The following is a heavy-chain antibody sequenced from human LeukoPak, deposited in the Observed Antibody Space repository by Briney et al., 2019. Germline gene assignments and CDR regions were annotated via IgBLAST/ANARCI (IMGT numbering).Heavy chain of an antibody. CDR1: GFIFDDYG. J-gene: IGHJ4*02. Sequence: GVSLRLSCAVSGFIFDDYGISWVPHAPGKGLEWASRIHWKSGSTGYVDPVKGRFTISRDNSKNTLYLQMNSLRAEDTAVYYCAKGGTTVTTSAPGFDCWGQGTLVTVSS. D-gene: IGHD4-17*01. CDR3: AKGGTTVTTSAPGFDC. CDR2: IHWKSGST. V-gene: IGHV3-20*04.